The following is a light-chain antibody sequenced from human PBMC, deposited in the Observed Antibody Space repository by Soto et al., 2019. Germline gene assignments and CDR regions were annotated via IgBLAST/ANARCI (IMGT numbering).Light chain of an antibody. CDR3: QQLNSYPLT. V-gene: IGKV1-5*01. CDR2: DAS. CDR1: QTITNR. J-gene: IGKJ4*01. Sequence: DIQMTPSPSTLPASVGDRVTITCRASQTITNRLAWYQQKPGKAPKVLIYDASNLESGVPSRFSGSGSGTEFTLTISSLQPEDFATYYCQQLNSYPLTFGGGTKVDIK.